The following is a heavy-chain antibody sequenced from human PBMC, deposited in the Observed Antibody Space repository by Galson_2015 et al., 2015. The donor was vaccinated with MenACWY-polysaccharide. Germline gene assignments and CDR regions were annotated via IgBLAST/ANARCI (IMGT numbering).Heavy chain of an antibody. CDR3: ASRGVVTPYSLDY. CDR2: ITPTGDPK. Sequence: SLRLSCAASGFSFSSYSMTWVRQAPGKGLEWLSYITPTGDPKMKADSGKGRFTISRTNAKNSLYLQMNNLRAEDTAVYYCASRGVVTPYSLDYWGQGTLVSVSS. CDR1: GFSFSSYS. J-gene: IGHJ4*02. V-gene: IGHV3-48*01. D-gene: IGHD2-15*01.